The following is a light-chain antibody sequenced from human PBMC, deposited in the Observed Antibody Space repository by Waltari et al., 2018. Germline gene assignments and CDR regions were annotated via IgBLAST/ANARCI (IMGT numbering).Light chain of an antibody. CDR3: QQYDSSRT. Sequence: DIQMTQSPSTLSASVGDRVTITCRASHSISTWLAWYQQKPGKAPKLLIYKASSLESGVPSRFSGSGSGTEFTLTISSLQPDDFATYYCQQYDSSRTFGQGTKVEIK. J-gene: IGKJ1*01. V-gene: IGKV1-5*03. CDR2: KAS. CDR1: HSISTW.